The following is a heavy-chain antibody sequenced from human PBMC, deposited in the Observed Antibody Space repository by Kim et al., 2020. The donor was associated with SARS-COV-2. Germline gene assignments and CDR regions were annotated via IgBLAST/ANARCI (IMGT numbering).Heavy chain of an antibody. Sequence: GGSLRLSCAASGFTFSSYAMSWVRQAPGKGLEWVSGISGSGGSTNYADSVKGRFTISRDNSKNTLYLQMNSLRAEDTAVYYCAKRQRSITMIVRRDYWGQGTLVTVSS. CDR2: ISGSGGST. CDR3: AKRQRSITMIVRRDY. V-gene: IGHV3-23*01. J-gene: IGHJ4*02. D-gene: IGHD3-22*01. CDR1: GFTFSSYA.